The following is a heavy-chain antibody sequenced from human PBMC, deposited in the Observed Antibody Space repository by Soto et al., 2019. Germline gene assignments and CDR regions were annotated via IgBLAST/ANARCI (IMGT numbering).Heavy chain of an antibody. CDR2: IIPILGIA. CDR3: ARELDPEVHTSDPF. Sequence: QVQLVQSGAEVKKPGSSVKVSCKASGGTFSSYTISWVRQAPGQGLEWMGRIIPILGIANYAQKFQGRVAITADKSTSTAYMELSSLRSEDTAVYYCARELDPEVHTSDPFWGQGTLVTVSS. CDR1: GGTFSSYT. V-gene: IGHV1-69*08. D-gene: IGHD2-21*02. J-gene: IGHJ4*02.